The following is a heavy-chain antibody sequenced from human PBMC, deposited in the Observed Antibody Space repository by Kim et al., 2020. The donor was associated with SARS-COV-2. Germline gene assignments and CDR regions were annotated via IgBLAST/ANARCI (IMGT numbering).Heavy chain of an antibody. D-gene: IGHD7-27*01. J-gene: IGHJ6*02. CDR3: ASAIRLSGGRNYYYYYGMDV. CDR1: GYSFTSYW. Sequence: GESLKISCKGSGYSFTSYWIGWVRQMPGKGLEWMGIIYPGDSDTRYSPSFQGQVTISADKSISTAYLQWSSLKASDTAMYYCASAIRLSGGRNYYYYYGMDVWGQGTTVTVSS. CDR2: IYPGDSDT. V-gene: IGHV5-51*01.